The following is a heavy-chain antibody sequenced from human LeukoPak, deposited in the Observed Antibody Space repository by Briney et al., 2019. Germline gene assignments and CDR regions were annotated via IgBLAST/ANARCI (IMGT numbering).Heavy chain of an antibody. Sequence: GGSLRLSCAASGFTVSRHYMSWVRQAPGKGLEWVSYISSNGGTMYYANSVKGRFTISRDNAKNSLYLQMNSLRVQDTAVYYCARGNIRGYSYGFDSWGQGTLVTVSS. CDR3: ARGNIRGYSYGFDS. V-gene: IGHV3-48*03. CDR1: GFTVSRHY. CDR2: ISSNGGTM. J-gene: IGHJ4*02. D-gene: IGHD5-18*01.